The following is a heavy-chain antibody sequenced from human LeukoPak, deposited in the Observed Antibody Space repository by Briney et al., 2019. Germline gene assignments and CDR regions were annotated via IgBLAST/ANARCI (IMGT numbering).Heavy chain of an antibody. J-gene: IGHJ6*02. V-gene: IGHV3-7*05. D-gene: IGHD1-26*01. CDR2: IKQDGSEK. CDR1: GFTFSSYW. Sequence: GGSLRLSCAASGFTFSSYWMSWVRQAPGKGLEWVANIKQDGSEKYYVDSVKGRFTISRDNAENSLYLQMNSLRAEDTAVYYCARGRRIVGATTAYSGMDVWGQGTTVTVSS. CDR3: ARGRRIVGATTAYSGMDV.